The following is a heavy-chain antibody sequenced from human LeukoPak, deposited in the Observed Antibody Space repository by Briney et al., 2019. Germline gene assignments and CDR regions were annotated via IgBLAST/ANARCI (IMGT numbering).Heavy chain of an antibody. V-gene: IGHV4-39*01. D-gene: IGHD1-26*01. Sequence: SETLSLTCTVSGGSISSSSYYWGWIRQPPGKGLEWIGSIYYSGSTYYNPSLKSRVTISVDTSKNQFSLKLSSVTAADTAVYYCARRSVGSYSSDYWGQGTLVTVSS. CDR1: GGSISSSSYY. CDR2: IYYSGST. CDR3: ARRSVGSYSSDY. J-gene: IGHJ4*02.